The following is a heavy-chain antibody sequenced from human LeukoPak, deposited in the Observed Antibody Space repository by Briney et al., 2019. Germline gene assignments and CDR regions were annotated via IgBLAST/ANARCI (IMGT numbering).Heavy chain of an antibody. D-gene: IGHD7-27*01. CDR3: ARDHWGIVENGYDYFYYDMDV. CDR2: VIPIYGTP. CDR1: GGSFSTSG. V-gene: IGHV1-69*05. Sequence: GASVKVSCKASGGSFSTSGFSWVRPAPGQGLEWMGGVIPIYGTPSYAQKFQGRVTITTDESTSTAYMELSSLRSEDTAVYYCARDHWGIVENGYDYFYYDMDVWGQGTTVTVSS. J-gene: IGHJ6*02.